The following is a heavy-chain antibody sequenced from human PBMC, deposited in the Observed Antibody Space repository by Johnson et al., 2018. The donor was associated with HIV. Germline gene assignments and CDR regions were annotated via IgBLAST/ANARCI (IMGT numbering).Heavy chain of an antibody. V-gene: IGHV3-43*01. J-gene: IGHJ3*02. CDR3: AGSGSYYGDAFDI. D-gene: IGHD1-26*01. CDR2: IRWDGGST. Sequence: VQLVESGGVVVQPGGSLRLSCAASGFTFDDYTMHWVRQAPGKGLEWVSLIRWDGGSTYYGDSVKGRFTISRDNSKNSLYLQMNSLRTEDTALYYCAGSGSYYGDAFDIWGQGTMVTVSS. CDR1: GFTFDDYT.